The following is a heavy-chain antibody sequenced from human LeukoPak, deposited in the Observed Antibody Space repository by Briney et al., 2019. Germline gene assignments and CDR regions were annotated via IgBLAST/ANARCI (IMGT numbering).Heavy chain of an antibody. D-gene: IGHD6-13*01. CDR3: AKDGSSIAAAGSINWFYP. V-gene: IGHV3-48*03. J-gene: IGHJ5*02. CDR1: GFTFSSYE. Sequence: GGSLRLSCAASGFTFSSYEMNWVRQAPGKGLERVSYISSSGSTIYYADSVKGRFTISRDNSKNTLYLQMNSLRAEDTAVYYCAKDGSSIAAAGSINWFYPWGQGTLVTVSS. CDR2: ISSSGSTI.